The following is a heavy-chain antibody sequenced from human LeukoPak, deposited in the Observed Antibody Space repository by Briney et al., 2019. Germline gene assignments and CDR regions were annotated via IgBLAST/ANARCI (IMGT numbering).Heavy chain of an antibody. Sequence: ASVKVSCKASGGTLSSYAISWVRQAPGQGLEWMGGIIPIFGTANYAQKFQGRVTITADESTSTAYMELSSLRSEDTAVYYCARGRPQTYCSGGSCYSDAFDIWGQGTMVTVSS. J-gene: IGHJ3*02. V-gene: IGHV1-69*01. CDR3: ARGRPQTYCSGGSCYSDAFDI. CDR1: GGTLSSYA. CDR2: IIPIFGTA. D-gene: IGHD2-15*01.